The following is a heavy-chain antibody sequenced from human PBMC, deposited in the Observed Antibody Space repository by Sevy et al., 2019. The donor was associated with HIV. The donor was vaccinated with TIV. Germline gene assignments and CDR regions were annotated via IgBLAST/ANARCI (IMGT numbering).Heavy chain of an antibody. J-gene: IGHJ1*01. CDR1: GYTFTNYH. V-gene: IGHV1-18*01. D-gene: IGHD1-26*01. CDR3: ARAPSGSQGPGQYFHH. Sequence: ASVKVSCKASGYTFTNYHITWVRQAPGQGLEWMGWITAYNGNTNYAQMLQGRVTMTTDTSTSTAYMELRSLRSDDTAGYYCARAPSGSQGPGQYFHHWGQGTLVTVSS. CDR2: ITAYNGNT.